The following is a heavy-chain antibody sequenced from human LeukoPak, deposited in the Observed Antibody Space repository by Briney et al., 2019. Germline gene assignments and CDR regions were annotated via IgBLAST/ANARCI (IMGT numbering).Heavy chain of an antibody. CDR3: TRERIRDAYRIFDY. CDR1: GFTFSKFA. D-gene: IGHD5-24*01. CDR2: VSYDGSYK. J-gene: IGHJ4*02. V-gene: IGHV3-30*04. Sequence: PGGSLRLSCAAAGFTFSKFAMHWVRQAPGKGLEWVAVVSYDGSYKYYADSVKGRFTISRDNFQNTLYMQMNSLRLEDTAVYYCTRERIRDAYRIFDYWGQGTLVTVSS.